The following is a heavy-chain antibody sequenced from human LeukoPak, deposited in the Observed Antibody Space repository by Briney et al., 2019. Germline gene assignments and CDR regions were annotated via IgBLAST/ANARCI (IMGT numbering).Heavy chain of an antibody. D-gene: IGHD2-21*01. J-gene: IGHJ5*02. CDR2: INLNSGGT. CDR1: GYSFTDYY. V-gene: IGHV1-2*02. CDR3: ARADRLHGGPYLIGP. Sequence: ASVTVSCKASGYSFTDYYMHWVRQAPGQGLEWMGWINLNSGGTNSAQKFQGRVTMTRDTSITTVYMEVSWLTSDDTAIYYCARADRLHGGPYLIGPWGQGTLVTVSS.